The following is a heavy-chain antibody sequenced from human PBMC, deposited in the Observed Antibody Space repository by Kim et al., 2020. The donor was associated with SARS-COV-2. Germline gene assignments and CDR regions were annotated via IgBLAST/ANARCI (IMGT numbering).Heavy chain of an antibody. J-gene: IGHJ5*02. Sequence: GGSLRLSCAASGFTFSSYAMSCVRQAPGKGLEWVSAISGSGGSTYYADSVKGRFTISRDNSKNTLYLQMNSLRAEDTAVYYCAKGGPWVVVITTDNWFDPWGQGTLVTVSS. CDR1: GFTFSSYA. D-gene: IGHD3-22*01. CDR3: AKGGPWVVVITTDNWFDP. V-gene: IGHV3-23*01. CDR2: ISGSGGST.